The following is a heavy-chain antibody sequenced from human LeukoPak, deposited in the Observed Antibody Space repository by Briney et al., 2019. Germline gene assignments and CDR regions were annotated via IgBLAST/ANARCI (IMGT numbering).Heavy chain of an antibody. J-gene: IGHJ4*02. CDR1: GFPFIFA. Sequence: GGSLRLSCVASGFPFIFAMSWVRQAPGKGLEWVSTISRNGADTYYADSVRGRFTISRDNYKNMLYLQMNSLRAEDTAVYYCAKQSTARSLGEGGQGTLVTVSS. CDR3: AKQSTARSLGE. CDR2: ISRNGADT. V-gene: IGHV3-23*01. D-gene: IGHD6-6*01.